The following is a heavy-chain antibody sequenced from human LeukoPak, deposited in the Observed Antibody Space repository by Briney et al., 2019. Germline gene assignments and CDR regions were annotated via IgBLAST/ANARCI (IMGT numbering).Heavy chain of an antibody. V-gene: IGHV1-18*04. CDR2: ISAYNGNT. D-gene: IGHD3-9*01. Sequence: ASVKVSCKASGYTFTSYGISWVRQAPGQGLEWMGWISAYNGNTNYAQKLQGRVTMTTDTSTSTAYMELRSLRSDDTAVYYCARERTYYDILTGYPLAGVRSYYFDYWGQGTLVTVSS. CDR3: ARERTYYDILTGYPLAGVRSYYFDY. J-gene: IGHJ4*02. CDR1: GYTFTSYG.